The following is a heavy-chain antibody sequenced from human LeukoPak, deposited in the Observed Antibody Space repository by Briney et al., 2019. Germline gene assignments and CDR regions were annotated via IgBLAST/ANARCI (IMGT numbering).Heavy chain of an antibody. J-gene: IGHJ3*02. Sequence: SETLSLTCAVSGDSFSSHYWTWIRQPPGRGLEWIGYISYIGTTNNNPSLKSRVTISIDTSKNQFSLKLSSVTTADTAVYYCARDLVTVTKGFDIWGLGTMVSVSS. CDR2: ISYIGTT. D-gene: IGHD4-17*01. V-gene: IGHV4-59*11. CDR3: ARDLVTVTKGFDI. CDR1: GDSFSSHY.